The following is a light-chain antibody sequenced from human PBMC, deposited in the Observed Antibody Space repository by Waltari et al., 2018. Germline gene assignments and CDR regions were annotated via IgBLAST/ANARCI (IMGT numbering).Light chain of an antibody. Sequence: IVLTQSPDSLSLSPGERATLTCRASQSVSSLLAWYQQRPGQAPRLLIYDASKRAAGIPARFSGSGSGTEFTLTISTLEAEDFAVYFCQQRSTWPRTFGQG. CDR3: QQRSTWPRT. J-gene: IGKJ1*01. V-gene: IGKV3-11*01. CDR1: QSVSSL. CDR2: DAS.